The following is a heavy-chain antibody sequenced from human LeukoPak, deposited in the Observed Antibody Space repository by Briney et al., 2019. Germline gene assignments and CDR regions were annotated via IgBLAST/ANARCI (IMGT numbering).Heavy chain of an antibody. CDR3: TRVGPLLLWFGELFPSDAFDI. CDR2: IRGKANSYAT. CDR1: GFTFSGSA. D-gene: IGHD3-10*01. Sequence: GGSLRLSCAASGFTFSGSAMHWVRQASGKGLEWVGRIRGKANSYATAYAASVKGRFTISRDDSKNTAYLQMNSLKTEDTAVYYCTRVGPLLLWFGELFPSDAFDIWGQGTMVTVSS. V-gene: IGHV3-73*01. J-gene: IGHJ3*02.